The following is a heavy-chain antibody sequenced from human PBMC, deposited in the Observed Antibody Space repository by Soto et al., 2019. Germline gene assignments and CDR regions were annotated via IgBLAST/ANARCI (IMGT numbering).Heavy chain of an antibody. CDR1: GYTFNSYA. Sequence: ASVKVSCKASGYTFNSYAMHWVRQAPGQRLEWMGWINAGNGNTKYSQKFQGRVTITRDTSASTAYMELSSLRSEDTAVYYCALFTLILRGYSYGSWGQGTMVTVSS. D-gene: IGHD5-18*01. CDR3: ALFTLILRGYSYGS. J-gene: IGHJ3*01. V-gene: IGHV1-3*01. CDR2: INAGNGNT.